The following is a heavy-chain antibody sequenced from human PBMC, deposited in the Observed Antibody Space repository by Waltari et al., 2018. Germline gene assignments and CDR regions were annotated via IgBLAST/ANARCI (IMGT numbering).Heavy chain of an antibody. J-gene: IGHJ4*02. CDR2: VNNEGTHT. CDR3: ARGGLAGATPDY. Sequence: EVRLVESGGGLVQPGGSLRLSCAAYGFTFNNYWIHWVRHAPGKGLVWVAYVNNEGTHTAYVDAVKGRFTASRDNAKNTLYLQMNSLRVEDTAVYYCARGGLAGATPDYWGQGTLVTVSS. V-gene: IGHV3-74*03. CDR1: GFTFNNYW. D-gene: IGHD1-26*01.